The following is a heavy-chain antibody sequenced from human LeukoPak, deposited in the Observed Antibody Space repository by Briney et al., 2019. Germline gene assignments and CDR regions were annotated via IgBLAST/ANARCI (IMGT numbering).Heavy chain of an antibody. CDR2: ISSSGSTI. Sequence: GGSLRLSCAASGFTFSDYYMSWIRQAPGKGLEWVSYISSSGSTIYYADSVKGRFTISRDNAKNSLHLQMNSLRAEDTAVYYCTITPLRGDAFDIWGQGTMVTVSS. CDR1: GFTFSDYY. J-gene: IGHJ3*02. D-gene: IGHD3-16*01. CDR3: TITPLRGDAFDI. V-gene: IGHV3-11*01.